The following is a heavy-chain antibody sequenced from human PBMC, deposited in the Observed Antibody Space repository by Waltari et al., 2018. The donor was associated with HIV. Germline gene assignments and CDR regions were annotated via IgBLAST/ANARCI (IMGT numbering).Heavy chain of an antibody. J-gene: IGHJ5*01. CDR3: ASARETMGVDFDS. D-gene: IGHD3-10*01. CDR1: GGAFVSPT. Sequence: QVQLVQSGAEVKKPGSSVTVSCKASGGAFVSPTFHWVRQAPGQGLEWMGRAIPMFGTANYARKFQGRVTITADKSTTTAYMELNGLRIDDTAVYYCASARETMGVDFDSWGQGTLVTVS. CDR2: AIPMFGTA. V-gene: IGHV1-69*08.